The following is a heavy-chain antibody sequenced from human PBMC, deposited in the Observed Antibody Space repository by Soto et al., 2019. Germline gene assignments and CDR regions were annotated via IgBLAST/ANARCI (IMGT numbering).Heavy chain of an antibody. CDR1: GFTVNSNS. CDR3: TRGESRSVSGTGSSDY. V-gene: IGHV3-66*01. CDR2: IYNGGST. J-gene: IGHJ4*02. Sequence: GGSLRLSCAASGFTVNSNSLSWVRQAPGKGLDWVSVIYNGGSTYYADSVKGRFTISTDNSKNTLYLQMNSLRAEDTAVYFCTRGESRSVSGTGSSDYWGQGTLVTVSS. D-gene: IGHD3-16*01.